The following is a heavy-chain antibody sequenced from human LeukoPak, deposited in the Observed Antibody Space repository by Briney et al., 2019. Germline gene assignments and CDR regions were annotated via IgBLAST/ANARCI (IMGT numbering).Heavy chain of an antibody. V-gene: IGHV4-59*08. CDR1: GGSISSYY. D-gene: IGHD3-3*01. CDR3: ARLRYEDAFDI. J-gene: IGHJ3*02. Sequence: KPSETLSLTCTVSGGSISSYYWSWIRQPPGKGLEWIGYIYYSGSTNYNPALKSRVTISVDTSKNQFSLKLSSVTAADTAVYYCARLRYEDAFDIWGQGTMVTVSS. CDR2: IYYSGST.